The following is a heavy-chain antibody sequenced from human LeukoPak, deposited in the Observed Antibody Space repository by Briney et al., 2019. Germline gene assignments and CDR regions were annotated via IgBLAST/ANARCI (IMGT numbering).Heavy chain of an antibody. D-gene: IGHD3-3*01. CDR1: GSGFIFDMHA. V-gene: IGHV3-64*02. CDR2: VSGNGDYT. CDR3: ASSLSDYSYYYIDV. J-gene: IGHJ6*03. Sequence: PGGSLRLSCAVSGSGFIFDMHAMHWVRQAPRKGLEYVSGVSGNGDYTNYAESVKGRFTISRDNFKNTVDLEMGSLTAEDMGVYYCASSLSDYSYYYIDVWGKGTTVTV.